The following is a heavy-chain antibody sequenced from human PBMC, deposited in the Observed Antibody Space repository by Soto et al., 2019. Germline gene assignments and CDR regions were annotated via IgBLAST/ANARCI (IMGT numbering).Heavy chain of an antibody. V-gene: IGHV4-30-4*01. CDR2: IYYSGST. CDR3: ARASQGDFIDS. CDR1: GGSISSDNYF. Sequence: SETLSLTCTVSGGSISSDNYFWSWIRQPPGKGLEWIGYIYYSGSTYYNSSLKSRVTISIDTSKNQFSLELSSVTAADTAVYYCARASQGDFIDSWGQGTLVTISS. D-gene: IGHD2-21*02. J-gene: IGHJ4*02.